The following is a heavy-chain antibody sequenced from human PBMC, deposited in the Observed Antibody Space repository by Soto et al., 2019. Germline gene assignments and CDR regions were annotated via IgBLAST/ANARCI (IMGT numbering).Heavy chain of an antibody. D-gene: IGHD1-26*01. CDR3: AKNGQLPYCYEDLDF. CDR2: ISGYNGDT. Sequence: QVQLVQSGGEVKKPGASVKVSCKTSGYTFTRYGIRWVRQAPGQGLEWMGWISGYNGDTNYAQKFQDRVTMTIDTCTDTVNMELRRLTSDDTAVYYCAKNGQLPYCYEDLDFWGQGTTVTVSS. CDR1: GYTFTRYG. V-gene: IGHV1-18*01. J-gene: IGHJ6*02.